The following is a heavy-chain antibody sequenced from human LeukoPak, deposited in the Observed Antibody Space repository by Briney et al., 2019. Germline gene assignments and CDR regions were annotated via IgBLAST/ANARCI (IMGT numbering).Heavy chain of an antibody. D-gene: IGHD6-13*01. CDR3: ASPGIAAAGTGIDAFDI. CDR1: GYSFTSYW. Sequence: GESLKISCKGSGYSFTSYWIGWVRQMPGNGLEWVGIIYPGYSDTRYIPSFQGQVTISADKSISTAYLQWSSLKASDTAMYYCASPGIAAAGTGIDAFDIWGQGTMVTVSS. V-gene: IGHV5-51*01. CDR2: IYPGYSDT. J-gene: IGHJ3*02.